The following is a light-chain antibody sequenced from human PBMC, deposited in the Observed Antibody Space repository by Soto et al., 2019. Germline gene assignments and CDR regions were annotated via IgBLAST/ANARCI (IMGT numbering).Light chain of an antibody. V-gene: IGLV1-44*01. CDR2: ISD. Sequence: QSVLTQPPSASGTPGQRVTISCSGGSSNIGTNTVNWYQQLPGTAPNLLIYISDQRPSGVPDRFSGSKSGASASLAISGLQSEDEADYYCAAWDDSLNGPVFGGGTKVTVL. CDR1: SSNIGTNT. CDR3: AAWDDSLNGPV. J-gene: IGLJ2*01.